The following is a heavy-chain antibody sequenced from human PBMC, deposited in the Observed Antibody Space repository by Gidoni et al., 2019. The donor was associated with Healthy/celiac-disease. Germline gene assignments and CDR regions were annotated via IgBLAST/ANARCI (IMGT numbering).Heavy chain of an antibody. CDR3: ARDLRFEAPGGPTG. CDR2: IKQGGSEK. V-gene: IGHV3-7*01. J-gene: IGHJ4*02. Sequence: EVQLVESGGGLVQPGGSLRLSCAASAFTFSSYWMSWVRQAPGKGLERVANIKQGGSEKYDVDSGKGRCTISRENAKNSLYLQMNSLRAEDTAVDYWARDLRFEAPGGPTGWGQGTLVTVSS. D-gene: IGHD3-10*01. CDR1: AFTFSSYW.